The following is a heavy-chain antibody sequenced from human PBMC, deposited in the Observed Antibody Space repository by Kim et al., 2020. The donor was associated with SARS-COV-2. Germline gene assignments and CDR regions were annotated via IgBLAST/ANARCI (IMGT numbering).Heavy chain of an antibody. CDR3: ATSLGFARDAFDI. CDR2: FDPEDGET. CDR1: GYTLTELS. Sequence: ASVKVSCKVSGYTLTELSMHWVRQAPGKGLEWMGVFDPEDGETIYAQKFQGRVTMTEDTSTDTAYMELSSLRSEDTAVYYCATSLGFARDAFDIWGQGTMVTVSS. V-gene: IGHV1-24*01. D-gene: IGHD3-10*01. J-gene: IGHJ3*02.